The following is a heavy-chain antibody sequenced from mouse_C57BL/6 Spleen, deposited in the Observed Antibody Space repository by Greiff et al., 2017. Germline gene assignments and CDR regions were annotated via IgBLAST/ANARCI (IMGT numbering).Heavy chain of an antibody. V-gene: IGHV1-82*01. Sequence: QVQLQQSGPELVKPGASVKISCKASGYAFSSSWMNWVKQRPGKGLEWIGRFYPGDGDTNYNGKFKGKATLTADKSSSTAYMQLSSLTSEDSAVYFCARRGTRGYFDYWGQGTTLTVSS. CDR3: ARRGTRGYFDY. J-gene: IGHJ2*01. D-gene: IGHD3-3*01. CDR2: FYPGDGDT. CDR1: GYAFSSSW.